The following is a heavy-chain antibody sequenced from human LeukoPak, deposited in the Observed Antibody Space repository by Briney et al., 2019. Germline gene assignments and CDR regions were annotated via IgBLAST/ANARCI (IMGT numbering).Heavy chain of an antibody. CDR2: IWHDGSEK. D-gene: IGHD3-16*01. CDR1: GFVFSTYG. J-gene: IGHJ4*02. CDR3: ARGDYGNLDY. Sequence: GGSLRLSCTASGFVFSTYGMHWVRQAPGEGLEWVGVIWHDGSEKYYADSVKGRFTISRDNSQNILYLQLNSLRDDDTGIYYCARGDYGNLDYWGQGILVTVSS. V-gene: IGHV3-33*01.